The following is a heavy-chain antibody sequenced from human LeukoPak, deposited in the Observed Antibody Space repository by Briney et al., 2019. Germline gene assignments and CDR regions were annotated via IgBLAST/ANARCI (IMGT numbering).Heavy chain of an antibody. J-gene: IGHJ4*02. Sequence: GGSLRLSCAASGFTFSTYSMTWVRQGPGKGLEWVANIKEDGNEQHYVDSVKGRFTISRDNDKNSLYLQMHSLRVEDTAVYYCARGVRSGNWGQGTLVTVSS. CDR3: ARGVRSGN. V-gene: IGHV3-7*03. CDR1: GFTFSTYS. D-gene: IGHD6-6*01. CDR2: IKEDGNEQ.